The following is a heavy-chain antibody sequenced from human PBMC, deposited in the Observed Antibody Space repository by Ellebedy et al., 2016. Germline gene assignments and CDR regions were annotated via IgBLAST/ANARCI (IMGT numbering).Heavy chain of an antibody. CDR2: ISSSSSYT. Sequence: GESLKISXAASGFTFSDYYMSWIRQAPGKGLEWVSYISSSSSYTNYADSVKGRFTISRDNAKNSLYLQMNSLRAEDTALYYCAKGSGIAVAGYFDYWGQGTLVTVSS. V-gene: IGHV3-11*05. CDR1: GFTFSDYY. D-gene: IGHD6-19*01. CDR3: AKGSGIAVAGYFDY. J-gene: IGHJ4*02.